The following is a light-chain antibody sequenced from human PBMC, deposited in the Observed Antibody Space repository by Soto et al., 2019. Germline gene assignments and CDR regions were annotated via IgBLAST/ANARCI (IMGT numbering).Light chain of an antibody. J-gene: IGKJ4*01. CDR1: QSVSSSF. Sequence: EIVLTQSPGTPSLSPGERATLSCRASQSVSSSFLAWYQQTPGQAHRLLIYGASRRATAIPDRFSGRGSGTDFTLTISRLEPEDFAVYYCEQYGSSPLTFGGGTKVDIK. CDR2: GAS. V-gene: IGKV3-20*01. CDR3: EQYGSSPLT.